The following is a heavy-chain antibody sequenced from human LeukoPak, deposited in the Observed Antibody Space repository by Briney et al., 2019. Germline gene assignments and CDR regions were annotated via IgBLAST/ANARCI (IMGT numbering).Heavy chain of an antibody. CDR3: ARESYSSSSGADY. CDR1: GFTFSNAW. V-gene: IGHV3-11*04. Sequence: GGSLRLSCAASGFTFSNAWLSLVRQAPGKGLEWVSYISSSGSTIYYADSVKGRFTISRDNAKNSLYLQMNSLRAEDTAVYYCARESYSSSSGADYWGQGTLVTVSS. CDR2: ISSSGSTI. J-gene: IGHJ4*02. D-gene: IGHD6-6*01.